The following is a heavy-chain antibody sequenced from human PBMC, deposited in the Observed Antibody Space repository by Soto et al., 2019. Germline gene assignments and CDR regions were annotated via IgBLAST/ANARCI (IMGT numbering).Heavy chain of an antibody. D-gene: IGHD3-9*01. CDR2: ITDSGST. CDR3: ERAMWVSLSGSHTTNCFDP. V-gene: IGHV4-59*01. Sequence: ETLSLTCTGSAGSITRSYWTWIRQPLEKGLEWIGYITDSGSTDYNPALKSRVTISVDPTKKHLCLTLSSVTSTDTAMYCCERAMWVSLSGSHTTNCFDPCCQAPL. CDR1: AGSITRSY. J-gene: IGHJ5*02.